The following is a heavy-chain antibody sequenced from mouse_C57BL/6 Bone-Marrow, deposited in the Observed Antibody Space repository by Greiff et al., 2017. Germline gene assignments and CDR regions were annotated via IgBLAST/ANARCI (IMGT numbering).Heavy chain of an antibody. CDR1: GFTFSSYA. V-gene: IGHV5-9-1*02. J-gene: IGHJ2*01. CDR2: ISSGGDYI. Sequence: EVKVVESGEGLVKPGGSLKLSCAASGFTFSSYAMSWVRQTPEKRLEWVAYISSGGDYIYYADTVKGRFTISRDNARNTLYLQMSSLKSEDTAMYYCTRDPKYFDYWGQGTTLTVSS. CDR3: TRDPKYFDY.